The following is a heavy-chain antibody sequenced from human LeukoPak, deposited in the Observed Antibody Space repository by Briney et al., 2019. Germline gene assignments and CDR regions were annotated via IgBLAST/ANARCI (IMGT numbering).Heavy chain of an antibody. Sequence: GESLKISCKGSGCSFTSYWIGWVRQMPGKGLEWRGIIYPGDSDTRYSPSFQGQVTISADKSISTAYLQWSSLKASDTAMYYCARLTSRVASWFDPWGQGTLVTVSS. CDR2: IYPGDSDT. J-gene: IGHJ5*02. V-gene: IGHV5-51*01. CDR1: GCSFTSYW. CDR3: ARLTSRVASWFDP.